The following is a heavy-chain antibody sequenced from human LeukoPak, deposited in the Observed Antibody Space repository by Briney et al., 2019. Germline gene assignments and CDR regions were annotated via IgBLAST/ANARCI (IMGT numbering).Heavy chain of an antibody. D-gene: IGHD1-26*01. CDR3: GRRRGSAVGATTSDY. Sequence: GGSLRLSCAASGFTFSSYSMNWVRQAPGKGLEWVSCISSTNGYIYYADSVKGRFTISRDNANLSLYLQMNSLRADDKAVYYCGRRRGSAVGATTSDYWGQGTLVTVSS. J-gene: IGHJ4*02. V-gene: IGHV3-21*01. CDR1: GFTFSSYS. CDR2: ISSTNGYI.